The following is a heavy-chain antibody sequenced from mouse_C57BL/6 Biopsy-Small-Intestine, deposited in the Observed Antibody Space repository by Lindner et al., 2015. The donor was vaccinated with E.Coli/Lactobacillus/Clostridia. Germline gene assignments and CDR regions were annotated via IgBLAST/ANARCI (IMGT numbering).Heavy chain of an antibody. CDR1: AFNIKDYY. CDR3: ARSGGYYEMDY. Sequence: VQLQESGAGLVKPGASVKLSCTASAFNIKDYYIHWVKQRTEQGLEWIGRIDPEDAETKYAPKFQGKATITADTSSNTVYLQLSSLTSEDTAVYYCARSGGYYEMDYWGQGTSVTVSS. V-gene: IGHV14-2*01. D-gene: IGHD3-1*01. J-gene: IGHJ4*01. CDR2: IDPEDAET.